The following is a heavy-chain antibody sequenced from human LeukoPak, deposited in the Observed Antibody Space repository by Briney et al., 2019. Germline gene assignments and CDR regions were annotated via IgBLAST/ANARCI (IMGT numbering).Heavy chain of an antibody. V-gene: IGHV4-4*07. CDR3: ARDFPAPSYYYYYMDV. Sequence: SETLSLTCTVSGGSISSYYWSWIRQPAGKGLEWIGRIYTSGSTNYNPSLKSRVTMSVDTSKNQFSLKLSSVTAADTAVYYCARDFPAPSYYYYYMDVWGKGTTVTVSS. CDR1: GGSISSYY. CDR2: IYTSGST. J-gene: IGHJ6*03.